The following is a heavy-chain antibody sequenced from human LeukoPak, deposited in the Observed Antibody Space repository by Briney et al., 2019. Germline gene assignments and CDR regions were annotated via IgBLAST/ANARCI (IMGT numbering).Heavy chain of an antibody. V-gene: IGHV3-30*01. J-gene: IGHJ5*02. D-gene: IGHD4-11*01. CDR2: ISYDGSNI. Sequence: GRSLRLSCAASGFTFSSYAMHWVRQAPGKGLEWVADISYDGSNIYYADSVKGRFTISRDNSKNTLYLQMNSLRAEDTAVFYCAREGARTVTTGGYLDWFDPWGQGTLVTVSS. CDR3: AREGARTVTTGGYLDWFDP. CDR1: GFTFSSYA.